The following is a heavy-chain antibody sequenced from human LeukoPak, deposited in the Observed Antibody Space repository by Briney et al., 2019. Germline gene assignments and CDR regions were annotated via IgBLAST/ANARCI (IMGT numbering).Heavy chain of an antibody. Sequence: GRSLRLSCAASGFTFSSYAMHWVRQAPGKGLEYVSAISSNGGSTYYANSVKGRFTISRDNSKNTLYLQMGSLRAEDMAVYYCARAVWGYYYDSSGYDYWGQGTLVTVSS. V-gene: IGHV3-64*01. CDR2: ISSNGGST. CDR1: GFTFSSYA. D-gene: IGHD3-22*01. J-gene: IGHJ4*02. CDR3: ARAVWGYYYDSSGYDY.